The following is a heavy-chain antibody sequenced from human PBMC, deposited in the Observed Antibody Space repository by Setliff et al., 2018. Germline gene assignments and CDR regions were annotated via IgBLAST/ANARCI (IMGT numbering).Heavy chain of an antibody. V-gene: IGHV4-39*07. CDR2: IYYSGST. CDR3: ARDILNFWSGFVLRYFDL. D-gene: IGHD3-3*01. J-gene: IGHJ2*01. CDR1: GDSISTSSYY. Sequence: SETLSLTCSASGDSISTSSYYWGWIRQPPGKGLEWIGSIYYSGSTYYNPSLKSRVTIPVDTSKNQFSLKLSSVTAADTAVYYCARDILNFWSGFVLRYFDLWGRGTLVTVSS.